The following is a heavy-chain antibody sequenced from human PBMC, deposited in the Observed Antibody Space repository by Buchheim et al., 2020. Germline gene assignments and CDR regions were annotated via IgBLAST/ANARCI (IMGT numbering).Heavy chain of an antibody. CDR2: ISSASTTI. CDR1: GFTFSSYS. V-gene: IGHV3-48*01. J-gene: IGHJ4*02. CDR3: ARGYYVDVVATEFDY. D-gene: IGHD5-12*01. Sequence: EVQLVESGGGLVQPGGSLRLSCAASGFTFSSYSMNWVRQAPGKGLEWVSYISSASTTIYYVDSVKGRFTISRDNAKSSLFLQMSSLRAEDTAVYYCARGYYVDVVATEFDYWGQGTL.